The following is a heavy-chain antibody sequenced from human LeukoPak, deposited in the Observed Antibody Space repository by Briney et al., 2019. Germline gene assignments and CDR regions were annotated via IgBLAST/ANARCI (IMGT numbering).Heavy chain of an antibody. J-gene: IGHJ4*02. CDR1: GGTFSSYA. CDR2: IIPIFGTA. CDR3: AREMDYDSSGPFDY. D-gene: IGHD3-22*01. Sequence: ASVKVSCKASGGTFSSYAISWVRQAPGQGLEWMGGIIPIFGTANYAQKFQGRVAITADESTSTAYMELSSLRSEDTAVYYCAREMDYDSSGPFDYWGQGTLVTVSS. V-gene: IGHV1-69*01.